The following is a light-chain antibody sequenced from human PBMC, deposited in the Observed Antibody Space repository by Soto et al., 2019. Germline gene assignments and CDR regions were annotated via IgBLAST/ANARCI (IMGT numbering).Light chain of an antibody. CDR3: QVWDTSSDQWV. J-gene: IGLJ2*01. Sequence: SYELTQPPSVSVAPGQTARITCGGNNIGGRSVHWYQQRPGQAPVLVVYDDTDRPSGIPERFSGSNSGNTATLTIHRVEDGDEADFYCQVWDTSSDQWVFGGGTKGPS. V-gene: IGLV3-21*02. CDR1: NIGGRS. CDR2: DDT.